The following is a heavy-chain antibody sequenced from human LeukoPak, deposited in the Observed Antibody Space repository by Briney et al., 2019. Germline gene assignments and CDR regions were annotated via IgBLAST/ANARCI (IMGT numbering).Heavy chain of an antibody. Sequence: PSETLSLTCTVSGGSISSYYWNWIRQPPGKGLEWIGYIYYSGSTNYNPSLKSRVSISVDTSKNQFSLKLSSVTAADTAVYYCARGVPFFDHWGQGTLVTVPS. J-gene: IGHJ4*02. CDR1: GGSISSYY. V-gene: IGHV4-59*01. CDR2: IYYSGST. CDR3: ARGVPFFDH.